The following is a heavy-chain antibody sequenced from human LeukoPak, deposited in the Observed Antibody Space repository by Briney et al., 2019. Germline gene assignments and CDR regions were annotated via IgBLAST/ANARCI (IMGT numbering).Heavy chain of an antibody. CDR2: INHSGST. CDR1: GGSFSGYY. J-gene: IGHJ6*03. D-gene: IGHD2-8*01. Sequence: SETLSLTCAVYGGSFSGYYWSWIRQPPGKGLEWIGEINHSGSTNYNPSLKSRVTISVDTSKNQFSLKLSSVTAADTAVYYCARVLRYYYYMDVWGKGTTITVSS. V-gene: IGHV4-34*01. CDR3: ARVLRYYYYMDV.